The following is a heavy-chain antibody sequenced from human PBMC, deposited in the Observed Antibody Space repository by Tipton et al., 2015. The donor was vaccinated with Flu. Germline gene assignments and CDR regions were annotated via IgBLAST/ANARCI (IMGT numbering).Heavy chain of an antibody. CDR1: GFTFDDYA. V-gene: IGHV3-9*01. Sequence: SLRLSCAASGFTFDDYAMHWVRQAPGKGLEWVSGISWNSGSIGYADSVKGRFTISRDNAKNSLYLQMNSLRAEDTALYYCAKDKPAWSYGDSEGWYFDLWGRGTLVTVSS. CDR2: ISWNSGSI. CDR3: AKDKPAWSYGDSEGWYFDL. D-gene: IGHD4-17*01. J-gene: IGHJ2*01.